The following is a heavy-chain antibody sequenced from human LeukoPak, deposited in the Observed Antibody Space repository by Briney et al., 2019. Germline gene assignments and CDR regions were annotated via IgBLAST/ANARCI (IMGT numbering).Heavy chain of an antibody. J-gene: IGHJ4*02. CDR3: TTVGSSRYYYYFDY. V-gene: IGHV3-15*01. D-gene: IGHD3-22*01. Sequence: GGSLRLSCAASGFTFNHAWMNWVRQAPRKGVEWVGRIKSKTDGATTEYAAPVKVRFTISRDDSKNTLYLQMNSLKTEDTAVYYCTTVGSSRYYYYFDYWGQGSLVTVSS. CDR2: IKSKTDGATT. CDR1: GFTFNHAW.